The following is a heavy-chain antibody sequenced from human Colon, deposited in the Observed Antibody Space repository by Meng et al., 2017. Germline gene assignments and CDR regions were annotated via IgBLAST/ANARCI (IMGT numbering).Heavy chain of an antibody. Sequence: QGQLHRWGAGLLEPSGTLSPTCAVYGGSFSGYYWSWIRQPPGKGLEWIGEINHSGTTNFNPSLESRVTISIDTSKNQISLNVTSLTAADTAVYYCARGLFSRLRSLWFDPWGQGTLVTVSS. CDR3: ARGLFSRLRSLWFDP. CDR2: INHSGTT. D-gene: IGHD2/OR15-2a*01. V-gene: IGHV4-34*01. J-gene: IGHJ5*02. CDR1: GGSFSGYY.